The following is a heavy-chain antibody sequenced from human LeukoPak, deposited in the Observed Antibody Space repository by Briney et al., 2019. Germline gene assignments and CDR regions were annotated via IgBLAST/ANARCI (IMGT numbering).Heavy chain of an antibody. CDR3: ARAGIIDFDY. CDR2: ISGSGGST. Sequence: GGSLRLSCAASGFTFSSYAMSWVRQAPGKGLEWVSAISGSGGSTYYADSVKGRSTISRDNAKNSLYLQMSSLRAEDTAVYYCARAGIIDFDYWGQGTLVTVSS. CDR1: GFTFSSYA. V-gene: IGHV3-23*01. J-gene: IGHJ4*02.